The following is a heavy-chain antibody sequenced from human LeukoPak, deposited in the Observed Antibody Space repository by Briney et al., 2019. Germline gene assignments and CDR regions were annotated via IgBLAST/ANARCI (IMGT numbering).Heavy chain of an antibody. CDR1: GYTFTGYY. CDR3: ARDRTTIVRGVGSLDY. Sequence: VASVKVSCKASGYTFTGYYMHWVRQAPGQGLEWMGWINPNSGGTNYAQKFQGRVTMTRDTSISTAYMELSRLRSDDTAVYYCARDRTTIVRGVGSLDYWGQGTLVTVSS. D-gene: IGHD3-10*01. J-gene: IGHJ4*02. CDR2: INPNSGGT. V-gene: IGHV1-2*02.